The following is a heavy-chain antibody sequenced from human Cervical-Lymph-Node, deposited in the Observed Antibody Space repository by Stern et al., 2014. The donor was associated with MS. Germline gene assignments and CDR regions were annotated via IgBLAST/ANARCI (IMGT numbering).Heavy chain of an antibody. J-gene: IGHJ6*02. V-gene: IGHV5-51*01. CDR2: IYPGDSDT. CDR1: GYSFTSYW. Sequence: VQLGQSGAEVKKPGESLKISCKGSGYSFTSYWIGWVRQMPGKGLEWMGIIYPGDSDTRYSPSFQGQVTISADKSISTAYLQWSSLKASDTAMYYCARNGRATVTTLGYYYYGMDVWGQGTTVTVSS. D-gene: IGHD4-17*01. CDR3: ARNGRATVTTLGYYYYGMDV.